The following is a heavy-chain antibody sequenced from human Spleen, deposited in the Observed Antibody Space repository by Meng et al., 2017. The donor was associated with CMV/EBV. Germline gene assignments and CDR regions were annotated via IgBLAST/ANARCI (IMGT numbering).Heavy chain of an antibody. CDR2: ISYDGSNK. CDR1: GFTFSSYA. D-gene: IGHD2-15*01. V-gene: IGHV3-30*04. Sequence: GGSLRLSCAASGFTFSSYAMHWVRQAPGKGLEWVAVISYDGSNKYYADSVKGRFTISRDNSKNTLYLQMNSLRAEDTAVYYCARDVGCSGGSCYSRNWFDPWGQGTLVTVSS. CDR3: ARDVGCSGGSCYSRNWFDP. J-gene: IGHJ5*02.